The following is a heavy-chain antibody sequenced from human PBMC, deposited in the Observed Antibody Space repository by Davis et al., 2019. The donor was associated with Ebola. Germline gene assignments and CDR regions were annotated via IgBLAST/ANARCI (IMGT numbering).Heavy chain of an antibody. V-gene: IGHV3-7*01. CDR3: ASQHYGEFAY. Sequence: PGGSLRLSCEASGFSFSIYWMSWVRQAPGKGLEWVANIKQDGSAKYYADSVKGRFTISRDNAKNSLYLQMNSLRAEDTAVYYCASQHYGEFAYWGQGTLVTVSS. J-gene: IGHJ4*02. D-gene: IGHD4-17*01. CDR2: IKQDGSAK. CDR1: GFSFSIYW.